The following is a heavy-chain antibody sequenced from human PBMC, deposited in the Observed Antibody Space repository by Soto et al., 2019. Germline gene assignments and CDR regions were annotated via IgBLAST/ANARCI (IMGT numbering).Heavy chain of an antibody. CDR2: VYYSGIT. Sequence: SETMCVSCSVSEGSSSSPSHYCNWIRQSPGKGLEWIGFVYYSGITNYSPSLKSRVTISLDTSKDQFSLRLTSVTAADTAVYYFVRTRDNNINYYYALEVWGHGTTVIVSS. CDR3: VRTRDNNINYYYALEV. J-gene: IGHJ6*02. CDR1: EGSSSSPSHY. D-gene: IGHD1-20*01. V-gene: IGHV4-61*01.